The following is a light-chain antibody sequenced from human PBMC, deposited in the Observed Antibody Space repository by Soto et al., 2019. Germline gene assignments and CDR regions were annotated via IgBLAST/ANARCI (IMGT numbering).Light chain of an antibody. V-gene: IGLV1-40*01. CDR1: SSNIGAHYD. CDR3: QSYDFSLTGVV. J-gene: IGLJ2*01. CDR2: GNK. Sequence: QLVLTQPPSVSGAPGQRVAISCIGTSSNIGAHYDVHWYQQLPGTAPKLLIYGNKNRPAGVPDRFSGSKSGTSASLAITGVQAEDEADYYCQSYDFSLTGVVFGGGTKLTVL.